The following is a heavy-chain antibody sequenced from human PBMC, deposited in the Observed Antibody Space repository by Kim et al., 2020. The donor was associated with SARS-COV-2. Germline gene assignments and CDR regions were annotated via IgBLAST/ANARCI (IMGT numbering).Heavy chain of an antibody. CDR3: ASDPGYSSSWYKGGAFDI. J-gene: IGHJ3*02. V-gene: IGHV4-39*07. CDR2: IYYSGST. Sequence: SETLSLTCTVSGGSISSSSYYWGWIRQPPGKGLEWIGSIYYSGSTYYNPSLKSRVTISVDTSKNQFSLKLSPVTAADTAVYYCASDPGYSSSWYKGGAFDIWGQGTMVTVSS. CDR1: GGSISSSSYY. D-gene: IGHD6-13*01.